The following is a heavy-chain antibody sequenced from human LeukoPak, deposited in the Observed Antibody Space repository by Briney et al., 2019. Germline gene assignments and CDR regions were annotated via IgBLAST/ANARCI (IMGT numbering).Heavy chain of an antibody. V-gene: IGHV3-21*01. Sequence: GGSLRLSCEAPGFTFSSDTMNWVRQAPGKGLEWVSSISSSGTYIYYADSVKGRFTISRDNAENSLYLQMNSLRTDDTAVYYCARNWGDSSSSQFYWGQGTLVTVSS. CDR3: ARNWGDSSSSQFY. CDR2: ISSSGTYI. D-gene: IGHD6-6*01. J-gene: IGHJ4*02. CDR1: GFTFSSDT.